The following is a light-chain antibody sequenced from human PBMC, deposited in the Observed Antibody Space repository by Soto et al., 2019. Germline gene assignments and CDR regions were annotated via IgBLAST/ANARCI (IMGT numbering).Light chain of an antibody. Sequence: DIQMIQSPSSLSASVGDRVTIACRAGQTISSNLNWYQQKPVKAPKLLIYAASTLLSGVPSRFSGSRSGTDFTLTISSLQPEDVATYYCQQSYGTPYTFGRGTKLEIK. CDR2: AAS. V-gene: IGKV1-39*01. CDR3: QQSYGTPYT. J-gene: IGKJ2*01. CDR1: QTISSN.